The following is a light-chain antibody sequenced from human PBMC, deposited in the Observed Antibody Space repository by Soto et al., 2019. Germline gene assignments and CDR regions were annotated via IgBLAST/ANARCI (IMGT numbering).Light chain of an antibody. CDR2: GVS. CDR3: SSYTGSSTPWV. Sequence: QSALTQPASVSGSPGQSITISCTGTSRDVGAYNYVSWYQQHPGKAPKLMISGVSNRPSGVSNRFSGSKSGNTASLTISGLQADDEADYYCSSYTGSSTPWVFGGGTQLTVL. CDR1: SRDVGAYNY. V-gene: IGLV2-14*01. J-gene: IGLJ3*02.